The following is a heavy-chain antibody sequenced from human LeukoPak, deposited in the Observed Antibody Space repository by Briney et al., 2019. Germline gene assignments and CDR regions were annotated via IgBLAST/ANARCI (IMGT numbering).Heavy chain of an antibody. J-gene: IGHJ6*02. Sequence: SETLSLTCTVSGGSISRCYWSWIRQPPGKGLEWIGYIYYSGSTAYNPSLKSRVTISVDTSKNQFSLKLNSVTAADTAVYYCARSYSSTGYYYYGMDVWGQGTTVTVSS. CDR1: GGSISRCY. CDR2: IYYSGST. D-gene: IGHD5-18*01. V-gene: IGHV4-59*01. CDR3: ARSYSSTGYYYYGMDV.